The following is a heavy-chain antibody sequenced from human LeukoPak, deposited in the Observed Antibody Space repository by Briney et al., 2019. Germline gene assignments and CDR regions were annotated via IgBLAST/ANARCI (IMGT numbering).Heavy chain of an antibody. J-gene: IGHJ3*02. D-gene: IGHD3-22*01. Sequence: SETLSLTCTVSGGSISSYYWSWIRQPPGKGLEWIGYIYYSGSTNYNPSLKSRVTISVDTSKNQFSLKLSSVTAADTALYYCARGVDTSDYAFDIWGQGTMVTVSS. CDR2: IYYSGST. CDR1: GGSISSYY. CDR3: ARGVDTSDYAFDI. V-gene: IGHV4-59*01.